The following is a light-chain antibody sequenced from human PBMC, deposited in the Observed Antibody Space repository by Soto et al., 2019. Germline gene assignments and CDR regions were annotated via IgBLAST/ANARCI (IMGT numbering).Light chain of an antibody. CDR3: QQYHYLPFT. V-gene: IGKV1-33*01. CDR1: QNIRTY. CDR2: DAS. Sequence: DIQMTQSPSSLSASVGDRVTITCQASQNIRTYLNWYPQKPGQAPKLLIDDASNLGIGFPSRFSGSGSGTDFTVTIRSLQPEDIATYDCQQYHYLPFTFGLGTKVDIK. J-gene: IGKJ3*01.